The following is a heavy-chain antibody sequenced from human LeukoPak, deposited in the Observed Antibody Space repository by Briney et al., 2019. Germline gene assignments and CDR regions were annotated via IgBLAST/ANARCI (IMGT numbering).Heavy chain of an antibody. J-gene: IGHJ4*02. Sequence: PGGSLRLSCAASGFTFSSYGMHWVRQAPGKGLEWVAVISYDGSNKYYADSVKGRFTISRDNSKNTLHLQMNSLRAEDTAVYYCAKVKLSSSWYLGYWGQGTLVTVSS. D-gene: IGHD6-13*01. CDR1: GFTFSSYG. CDR3: AKVKLSSSWYLGY. CDR2: ISYDGSNK. V-gene: IGHV3-30*18.